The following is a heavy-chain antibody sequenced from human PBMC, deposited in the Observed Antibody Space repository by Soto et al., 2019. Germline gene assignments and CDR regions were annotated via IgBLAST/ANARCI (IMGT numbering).Heavy chain of an antibody. J-gene: IGHJ4*02. CDR2: ISSSSTTK. Sequence: PGGSLRLSCAASGFTFNSYSMNWVRQAPGKGLEWVSYISSSSTTKYYTDSVKGRFTISRDNAKNTLSLQMNSLRAEDTAVYYCAKVYSSGWYNDFWGQGTLVTVSS. D-gene: IGHD6-19*01. CDR1: GFTFNSYS. V-gene: IGHV3-48*01. CDR3: AKVYSSGWYNDF.